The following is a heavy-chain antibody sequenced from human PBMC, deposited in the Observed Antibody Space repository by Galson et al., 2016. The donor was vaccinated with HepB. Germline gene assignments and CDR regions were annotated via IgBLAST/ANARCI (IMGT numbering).Heavy chain of an antibody. J-gene: IGHJ4*02. CDR1: GASVSSSY. D-gene: IGHD3-10*01. CDR2: ISYSGSA. Sequence: ETLSLTCNVSGASVSSSYWSWIRQPPGKGLEWIGYISYSGSADYNPSLRSRVTIAIDTSKNQLSLKVTSVTTADTAVYYCAREGGASGNYWGQGTLVTVSS. CDR3: AREGGASGNY. V-gene: IGHV4-59*02.